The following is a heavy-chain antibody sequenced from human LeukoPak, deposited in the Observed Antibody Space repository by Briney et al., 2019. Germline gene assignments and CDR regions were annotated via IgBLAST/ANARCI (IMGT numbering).Heavy chain of an antibody. CDR3: ARGLDY. CDR2: ISYDGSNK. CDR1: GFTFSSYA. V-gene: IGHV3-30*04. Sequence: GGSLRLSCAASGFTFSSYAMHWVRQAPGKGLEWVAVISYDGSNKYYADSVKGRFTISRDNSKNTLYLQMNSLRAEDTAVYYCARGLDYWGQGALVTVSS. J-gene: IGHJ4*02.